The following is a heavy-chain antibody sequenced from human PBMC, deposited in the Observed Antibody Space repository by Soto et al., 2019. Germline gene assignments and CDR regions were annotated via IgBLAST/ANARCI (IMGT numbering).Heavy chain of an antibody. J-gene: IGHJ4*02. CDR3: AKSPTRWLQSYYFDY. Sequence: GGSLRLSCAASGFTFSSYAMHWVRQAPGKGLEYVSAISSNGGSTYYANSVKGRFTISRDNSKNTLYLQTGSLRAEDMAVYYCAKSPTRWLQSYYFDYWGQGTLVTVSS. CDR1: GFTFSSYA. CDR2: ISSNGGST. V-gene: IGHV3-64*01. D-gene: IGHD5-12*01.